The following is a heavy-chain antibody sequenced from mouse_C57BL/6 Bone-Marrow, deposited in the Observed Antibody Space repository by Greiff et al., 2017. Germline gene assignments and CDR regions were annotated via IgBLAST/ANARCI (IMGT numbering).Heavy chain of an antibody. CDR1: GYTFTSYW. CDR3: ARGYYGSSYPQVGYFDV. J-gene: IGHJ1*03. Sequence: QVQLQQPGAELVRPGTSVKLSCKASGYTFTSYWMHWVKQRPGQGLEWIGVIDPSDSYTNYNQKFKGKATLTVDTSSSTAYMQLSSLTPEDSAVYYCARGYYGSSYPQVGYFDVWGTGTTVTVSS. D-gene: IGHD1-1*01. CDR2: IDPSDSYT. V-gene: IGHV1-59*01.